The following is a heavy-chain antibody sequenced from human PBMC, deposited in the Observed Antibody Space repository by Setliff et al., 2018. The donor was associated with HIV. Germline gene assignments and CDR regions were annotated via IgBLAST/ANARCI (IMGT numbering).Heavy chain of an antibody. V-gene: IGHV1-3*01. CDR2: INAGNGNT. CDR3: ARERVVGATRYAFDI. D-gene: IGHD1-26*01. J-gene: IGHJ3*02. CDR1: GYTFTSYA. Sequence: ASVKVSCKASGYTFTSYAMHWVRQAPGQRLEWMGWINAGNGNTKYSQKFQGRVTITRDTSASTAYMELSSLRSEDTAVYYCARERVVGATRYAFDIWGQGTMVTVSS.